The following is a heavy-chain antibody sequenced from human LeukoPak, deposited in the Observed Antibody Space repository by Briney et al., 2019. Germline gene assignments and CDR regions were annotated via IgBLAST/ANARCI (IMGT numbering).Heavy chain of an antibody. Sequence: SETLSLTCTVSGGSISSSSYYWGWIRQPPGKGLEWIGSIYHSGSTNYNPSLKSRVTISVDKSKNQFSLKLSSVTAADTAVYYCARESGYYDSSGYFVLVGFDYWGQGTLVTVSA. D-gene: IGHD3-22*01. V-gene: IGHV4-39*07. J-gene: IGHJ4*02. CDR2: IYHSGST. CDR1: GGSISSSSYY. CDR3: ARESGYYDSSGYFVLVGFDY.